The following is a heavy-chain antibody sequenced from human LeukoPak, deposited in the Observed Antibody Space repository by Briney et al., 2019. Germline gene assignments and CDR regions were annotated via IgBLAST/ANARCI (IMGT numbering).Heavy chain of an antibody. Sequence: PGGPLRLSCAASGFTFNKHAMHWVRQAPGKGLEWVAVIWHDGSKQYYADTVKGRFTISRDNAKNSLYLQMNSLRAEDTAVYYCARHIVVVPAARKGYMDVWGKGTTVTVSS. V-gene: IGHV3-33*01. D-gene: IGHD2-2*01. CDR2: IWHDGSKQ. CDR1: GFTFNKHA. CDR3: ARHIVVVPAARKGYMDV. J-gene: IGHJ6*03.